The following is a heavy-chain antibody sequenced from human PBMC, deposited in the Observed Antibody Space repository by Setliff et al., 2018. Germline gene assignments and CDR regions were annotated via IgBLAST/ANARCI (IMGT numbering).Heavy chain of an antibody. V-gene: IGHV1-69*13. CDR3: ARNIGMGQRDYFDY. CDR1: GGTFNTYA. CDR2: IVPVFGTR. D-gene: IGHD5-18*01. Sequence: SVKVSCKASGGTFNTYAINWVRQAPGQGLAWMGGIVPVFGTRNYAQKFQGRVTFSADDSANTAYMELTSLRSEDTAVYYCARNIGMGQRDYFDYWGQGTVVTVS. J-gene: IGHJ4*02.